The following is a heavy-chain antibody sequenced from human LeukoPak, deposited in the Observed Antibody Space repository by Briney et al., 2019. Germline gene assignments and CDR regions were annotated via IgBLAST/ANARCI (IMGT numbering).Heavy chain of an antibody. CDR2: ISGSASST. Sequence: GGSLGLSCAPSEFNFASYAITLVRPAPGKGLESVPLISGSASSTYYADFVRGRFTVSRDNSHHTPYLPMNSLRALDTAVYYCAKDLSGLVVYAFDWWGQGTLVTVSS. D-gene: IGHD2-8*02. CDR3: AKDLSGLVVYAFDW. V-gene: IGHV3-23*01. J-gene: IGHJ4*02. CDR1: EFNFASYA.